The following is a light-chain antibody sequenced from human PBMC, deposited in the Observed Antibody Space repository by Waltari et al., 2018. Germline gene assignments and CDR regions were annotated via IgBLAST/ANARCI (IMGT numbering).Light chain of an antibody. V-gene: IGLV4-69*01. CDR3: QTGGHGTWV. CDR2: VYSDGSH. J-gene: IGLJ3*02. CDR1: SGHSSNV. Sequence: QLVLTQSPSASASLGASIKLTCPLSSGHSSNVIAWLPQQPEKGPRYLVKVYSDGSHSRGNEIPDRFSGSSSGAERYLTISSLQSEDEADYYCQTGGHGTWVFGGGTRLTVL.